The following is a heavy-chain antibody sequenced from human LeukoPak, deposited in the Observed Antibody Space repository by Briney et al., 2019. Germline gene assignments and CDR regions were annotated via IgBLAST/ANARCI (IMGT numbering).Heavy chain of an antibody. J-gene: IGHJ3*02. Sequence: SETLSLTCTVSGGFISSSSYYWGWIRQPPGKGLEWIGSIYYSGSTYYNPSLKSRVTISVDTSKNQFSLKLSSVTAADTAVYYCARHMFTITFGGVIVTGGAFDIWGQGTMVTVSS. CDR2: IYYSGST. D-gene: IGHD3-16*02. V-gene: IGHV4-39*01. CDR3: ARHMFTITFGGVIVTGGAFDI. CDR1: GGFISSSSYY.